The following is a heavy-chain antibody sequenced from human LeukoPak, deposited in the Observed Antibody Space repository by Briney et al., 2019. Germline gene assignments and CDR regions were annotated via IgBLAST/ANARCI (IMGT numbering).Heavy chain of an antibody. CDR3: ARGLGYYYDSSGYFDY. CDR2: INHSGST. Sequence: SETLSLTCAVYGRSFSGYYWSWIRQPPGKGLEWIGEINHSGSTNYNPSLKSRVTISVDTSKNQFSLKLSSVAAADTAVYYCARGLGYYYDSSGYFDYWGQGTLVTVSS. D-gene: IGHD3-22*01. CDR1: GRSFSGYY. J-gene: IGHJ4*02. V-gene: IGHV4-34*01.